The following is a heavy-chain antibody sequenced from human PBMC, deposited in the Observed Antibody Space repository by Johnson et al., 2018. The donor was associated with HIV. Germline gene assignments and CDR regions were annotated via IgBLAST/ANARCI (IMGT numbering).Heavy chain of an antibody. D-gene: IGHD2-15*01. Sequence: VHLVESGGGVVQPGRSLRLSCAASGFTFSSYAMHWVRQAPGKGLVWVSRINGDGSSTTYADSVKGRFTISRDNAKNTVYLQMNSLKTEDTAVYYCAREGDYSYVDALYVWGQGTMVTVSS. CDR2: INGDGSST. CDR3: AREGDYSYVDALYV. V-gene: IGHV3-74*02. J-gene: IGHJ3*01. CDR1: GFTFSSYA.